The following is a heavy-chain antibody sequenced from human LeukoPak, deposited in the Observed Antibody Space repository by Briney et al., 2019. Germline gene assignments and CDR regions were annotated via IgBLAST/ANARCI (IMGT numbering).Heavy chain of an antibody. CDR3: ARADPGSDILTGPKDY. CDR1: GFTFSSTW. J-gene: IGHJ4*02. V-gene: IGHV3-74*01. Sequence: PGGSLRLSCAASGFTFSSTWMHWVRQAPGKGLVWVSRITSDGSSTIYADSVKGRFTISRDNAKNSLYLQMNSLRAEDTAVYYCARADPGSDILTGPKDYWGQGTLVTVSS. D-gene: IGHD3-9*01. CDR2: ITSDGSST.